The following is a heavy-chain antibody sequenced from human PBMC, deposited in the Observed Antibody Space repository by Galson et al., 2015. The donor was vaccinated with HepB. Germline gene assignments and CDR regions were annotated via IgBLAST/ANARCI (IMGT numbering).Heavy chain of an antibody. CDR3: AQIAAAGYFDY. D-gene: IGHD6-13*01. Sequence: SLRLSCAGSGFTFSSYAMSWVRQAPGKGLEWVSAIGGGGDRTFYADSLKGRFTISRDNSKNTLYLQMNSLRAEDTAVYYCAQIAAAGYFDYWGQGTLVTVSS. V-gene: IGHV3-23*01. CDR2: IGGGGDRT. CDR1: GFTFSSYA. J-gene: IGHJ4*02.